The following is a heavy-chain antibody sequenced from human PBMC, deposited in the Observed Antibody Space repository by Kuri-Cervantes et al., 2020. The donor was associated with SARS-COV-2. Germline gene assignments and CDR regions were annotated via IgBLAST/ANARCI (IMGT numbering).Heavy chain of an antibody. Sequence: GESLKISCAASGFTFSSYAMSWVRQAPGKGLEWVSAISGSGGSTYYADSVKGRFTISRDNSKNTLYLQMNSLRAEDTAVYYYAKDSIVVVVPAAKDYWGQGTLVTVSS. V-gene: IGHV3-23*01. CDR1: GFTFSSYA. CDR3: AKDSIVVVVPAAKDY. J-gene: IGHJ4*02. CDR2: ISGSGGST. D-gene: IGHD2-2*01.